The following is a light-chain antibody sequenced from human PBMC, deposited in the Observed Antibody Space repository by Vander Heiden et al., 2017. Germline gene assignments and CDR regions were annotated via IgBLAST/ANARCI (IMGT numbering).Light chain of an antibody. CDR2: DNY. V-gene: IGLV1-51*01. CDR3: GTWDRSLSGVI. CDR1: NFNSGSNN. Sequence: QSVLTQPHSVSAARGQKVTISCSGNNFNSGSNNVAWYQHLTGTAPKLLIYDNYHRPSGIPDRFSGSHSGTSATLAITGLQTGDEADYYCGTWDRSLSGVIFGGGTKLTVL. J-gene: IGLJ2*01.